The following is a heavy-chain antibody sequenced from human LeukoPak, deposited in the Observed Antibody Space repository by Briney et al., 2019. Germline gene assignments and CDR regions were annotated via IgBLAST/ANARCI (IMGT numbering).Heavy chain of an antibody. CDR3: ARGTSRYEFDY. V-gene: IGHV5-51*01. CDR1: GYSFTIYW. Sequence: PGDSLKISCKASGYSFTIYWIGWVRQMPGKGLEWMGIIYPGDSDTRYSPSFQGQVTISADKSINTAYLQWSSLKASDTAMYYCARGTSRYEFDYWGQGTLVIVS. D-gene: IGHD2-2*01. CDR2: IYPGDSDT. J-gene: IGHJ4*02.